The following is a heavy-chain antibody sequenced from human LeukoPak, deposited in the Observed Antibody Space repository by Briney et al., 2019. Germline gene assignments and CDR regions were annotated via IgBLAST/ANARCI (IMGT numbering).Heavy chain of an antibody. CDR1: GFTFSNYA. D-gene: IGHD2-15*01. CDR2: ISQSGATT. V-gene: IGHV3-23*01. J-gene: IGHJ3*02. CDR3: AKAQLQYCSGGSCFDAFDI. Sequence: GGSLRLSCAASGFTFSNYAMSWVRQAPGKGLEWVSAISQSGATTYYADSVKGRFTISRDNSKNTLYLQMNSLRAEDTAVYYCAKAQLQYCSGGSCFDAFDIWGQGTMVTVSS.